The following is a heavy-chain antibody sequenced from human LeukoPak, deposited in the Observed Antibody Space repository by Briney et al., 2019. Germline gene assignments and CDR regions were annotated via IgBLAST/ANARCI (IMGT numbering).Heavy chain of an antibody. CDR3: ARETSLMGATVGSAFDI. CDR2: IYYSGST. J-gene: IGHJ3*02. CDR1: GGSISSYY. D-gene: IGHD1-26*01. Sequence: PSETLSLTCTVSGGSISSYYWSWIWQPPGKGLEWIGYIYYSGSTNYNPSLKSRVTISVDTSKNQFSLKLSSVTAADTAVYYCARETSLMGATVGSAFDIWGQGTMVTVSS. V-gene: IGHV4-59*01.